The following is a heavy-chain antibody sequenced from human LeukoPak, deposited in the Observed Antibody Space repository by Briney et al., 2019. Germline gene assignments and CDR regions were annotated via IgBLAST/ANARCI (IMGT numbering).Heavy chain of an antibody. CDR2: ITWDGGST. J-gene: IGHJ4*02. D-gene: IGHD3-16*01. Sequence: GGCLRLSCAASGFTFDEYTMDWVRQAPGKGLEWVSLITWDGGSTYYANSVKGRFTITRDNSENSLYLQMNSLRTEDTALYYCATERSRYFDYWGQGTLVTVSS. V-gene: IGHV3-43*01. CDR3: ATERSRYFDY. CDR1: GFTFDEYT.